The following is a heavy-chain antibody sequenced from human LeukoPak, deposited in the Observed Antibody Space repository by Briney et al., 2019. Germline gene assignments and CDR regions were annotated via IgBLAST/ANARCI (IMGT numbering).Heavy chain of an antibody. CDR1: GYSFTSYW. CDR3: ARTGRCSSTSCYNIDY. V-gene: IGHV5-51*01. Sequence: GDSLKISCKASGYSFTSYWIGWVRQMPGKGLEWMGVIYPGASDTRYSPSFQGQVTMSADKSISTAYLQWSSLKASDTAMYYCARTGRCSSTSCYNIDYWGQGTLVTVSS. D-gene: IGHD2-2*02. J-gene: IGHJ4*02. CDR2: IYPGASDT.